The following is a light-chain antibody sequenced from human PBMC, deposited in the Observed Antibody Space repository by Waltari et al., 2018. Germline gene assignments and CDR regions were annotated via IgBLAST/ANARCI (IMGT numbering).Light chain of an antibody. J-gene: IGKJ1*01. Sequence: VVMTQSPVTLSLSPGDRATPSCRDSQSVSNNLPWYQHKPGQAPRLVMYDASTRASGLPARFSGTGSGREFTLTINSLQSEDVAIYYCQQYSNWPLWTFGQGTTVEIK. CDR2: DAS. V-gene: IGKV3-15*01. CDR3: QQYSNWPLWT. CDR1: QSVSNN.